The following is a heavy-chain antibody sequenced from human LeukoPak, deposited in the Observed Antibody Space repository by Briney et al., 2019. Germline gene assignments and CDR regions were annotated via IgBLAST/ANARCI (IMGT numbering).Heavy chain of an antibody. D-gene: IGHD3-10*01. CDR1: GVAFSGDY. Sequence: PSQSLSLSCAVYGVAFSGDYRGWVRQPPGKRLEWIGGINHSGSTNYTPSLKSRLTISVDTSMNQFSLKLSSVTAADTAVYSCARGWKGSYRPGTSPGWFDPWGQGTLVTVSS. CDR3: ARGWKGSYRPGTSPGWFDP. J-gene: IGHJ5*02. V-gene: IGHV4-34*01. CDR2: INHSGST.